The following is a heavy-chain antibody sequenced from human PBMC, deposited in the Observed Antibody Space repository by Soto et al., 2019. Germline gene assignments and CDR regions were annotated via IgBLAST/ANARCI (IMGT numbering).Heavy chain of an antibody. D-gene: IGHD2-15*01. V-gene: IGHV3-48*01. CDR2: ISRSSSTV. CDR3: ARVSARYCSGGSCSKGHYYYYYMDV. J-gene: IGHJ6*03. Sequence: GGSRRLSRAAAGFTVSGFGMHWVRQAPGRGLDWVSYISRSSSTVHYADSVKGRFTISRDNSKNTLYLQMNSLRAEDTAVYYCARVSARYCSGGSCSKGHYYYYYMDVWGKGTTATVSS. CDR1: GFTVSGFG.